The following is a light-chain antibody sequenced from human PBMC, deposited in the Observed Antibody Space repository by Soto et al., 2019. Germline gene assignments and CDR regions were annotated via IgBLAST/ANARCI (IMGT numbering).Light chain of an antibody. V-gene: IGLV4-69*01. CDR3: QTWGTGTWV. CDR1: SGHSSYS. CDR2: LTSDGSH. J-gene: IGLJ3*02. Sequence: QLVLTQSPSASASLGGSVKLTCTLSSGHSSYSIAWHQQQPEKGPRYLMKLTSDGSHSKGDGIPDRFSGSSSGAERYLSISSLRSEDEADYYCQTWGTGTWVFGGGTKVTVL.